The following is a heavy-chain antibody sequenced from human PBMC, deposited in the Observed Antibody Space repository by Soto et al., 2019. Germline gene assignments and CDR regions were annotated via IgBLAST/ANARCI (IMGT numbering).Heavy chain of an antibody. D-gene: IGHD3-16*01. J-gene: IGHJ6*02. CDR2: IYSSGST. Sequence: PSETLSLTCTVSGGSINNNFWTWVRQPAGKGLEWIGRIYSSGSTDCNPSPKSRVTLSVDTSMNQFSLKLSSVTAADTAVYYCARDGVILSTFGGVTTRGNGMDVWGQGTTVTVSS. V-gene: IGHV4-4*07. CDR1: GGSINNNF. CDR3: ARDGVILSTFGGVTTRGNGMDV.